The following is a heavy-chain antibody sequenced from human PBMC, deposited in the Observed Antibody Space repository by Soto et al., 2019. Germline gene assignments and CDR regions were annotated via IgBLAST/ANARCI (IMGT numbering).Heavy chain of an antibody. J-gene: IGHJ4*02. Sequence: QVQLQQWGAGLLKPSETLSLTCAVYGGSFSGYYWSWIRQPPGQGLEWIGEINHSGSTNYNPSLKRRFTISVDASKNQFSLWLSSVTAADTAVYYCARGTGIAAAGTLNPPDYWGQGTLVTVSS. CDR1: GGSFSGYY. D-gene: IGHD6-13*01. CDR3: ARGTGIAAAGTLNPPDY. V-gene: IGHV4-34*01. CDR2: INHSGST.